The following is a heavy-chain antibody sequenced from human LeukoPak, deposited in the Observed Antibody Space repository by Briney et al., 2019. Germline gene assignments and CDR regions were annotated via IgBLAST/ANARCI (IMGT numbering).Heavy chain of an antibody. D-gene: IGHD3-10*01. CDR3: ARSGYYGSGSYYNRFDP. CDR1: GGSISSSSYY. V-gene: IGHV4-61*02. CDR2: IYTSGST. J-gene: IGHJ5*02. Sequence: PSETLSLTCTVSGGSISSSSYYWSWIRQPAGKGLEWIGRIYTSGSTNYNPSLKSRVTMSVDTSKNQFSLKLSSVTAADTAVYYCARSGYYGSGSYYNRFDPWGQGTLVTVSS.